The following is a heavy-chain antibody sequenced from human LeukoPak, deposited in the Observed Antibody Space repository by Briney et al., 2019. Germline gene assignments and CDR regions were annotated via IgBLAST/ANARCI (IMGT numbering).Heavy chain of an antibody. CDR2: IHDSGST. V-gene: IGHV4-59*08. CDR3: VRLDAAAGRYLQFYY. CDR1: GGSINNYY. Sequence: SETLSLTCTVSGGSINNYYWSWIRQSPEKGLEWIGYIHDSGSTNYNPSLKSRVIISVDTSKNQFSLKLSSVTAADTAVYYCVRLDAAAGRYLQFYYWGQGTLVTVSS. D-gene: IGHD5-24*01. J-gene: IGHJ4*02.